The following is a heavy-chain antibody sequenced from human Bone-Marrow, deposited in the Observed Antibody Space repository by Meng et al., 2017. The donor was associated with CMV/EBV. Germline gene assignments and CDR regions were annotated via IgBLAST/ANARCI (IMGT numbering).Heavy chain of an antibody. Sequence: SVKVSCKASGGTFSSYAISWVRQAPGQGLEWMGGIIPILGIANYAQKFQGRVTITADKSTSTTYMERSSLRSEDTAVYYCARDQDSSSSAGSWNDESYGMDVWGQGTTVTVSS. CDR2: IIPILGIA. J-gene: IGHJ6*02. CDR1: GGTFSSYA. CDR3: ARDQDSSSSAGSWNDESYGMDV. V-gene: IGHV1-69*10. D-gene: IGHD6-6*01.